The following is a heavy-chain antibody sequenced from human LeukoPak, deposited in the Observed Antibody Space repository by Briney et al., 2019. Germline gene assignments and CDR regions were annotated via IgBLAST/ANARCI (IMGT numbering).Heavy chain of an antibody. J-gene: IGHJ4*02. V-gene: IGHV3-23*01. CDR1: GFTFDDYG. D-gene: IGHD5-24*01. CDR3: AKDDAWIQFND. Sequence: GGSLRLSCAASGFTFDDYGMSWVRQAPGKGLEWVSGISPSGDIKYYIDSVKGRFTVSRDNSKNTLYLQINSLRDDDTAVYYCAKDDAWIQFNDWGQGTLVTVSS. CDR2: ISPSGDIK.